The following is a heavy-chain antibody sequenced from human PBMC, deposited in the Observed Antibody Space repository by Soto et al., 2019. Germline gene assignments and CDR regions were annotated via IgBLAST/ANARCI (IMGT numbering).Heavy chain of an antibody. D-gene: IGHD4-17*01. CDR2: TSANNDNT. CDR3: ARGYGDSY. V-gene: IGHV1-18*04. CDR1: GYTFTRYG. Sequence: QVQLVQSGTEVKEPGASVKVSCKASGYTFTRYGISWVRQAPGQGLEWMAWTSANNDNTNCTRKFQGRVTMTTDTHSSTAYMDLRSLTSDDTAVYYCARGYGDSYGGQGTLVTVFS. J-gene: IGHJ4*02.